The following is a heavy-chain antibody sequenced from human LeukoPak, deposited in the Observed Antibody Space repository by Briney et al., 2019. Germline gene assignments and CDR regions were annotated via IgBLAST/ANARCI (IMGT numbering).Heavy chain of an antibody. CDR3: ARARGGRTYSETGGYPVFDN. CDR2: ISNDLSTI. Sequence: GGSLRLSCAASGFTFSDRMNWVRQAPGKGLEWISYISNDLSTIHYAASVKGRFTISRDNARNSLYLQMDSLRAEDTAVYFCARARGGRTYSETGGYPVFDNWGQGTLVTVSS. J-gene: IGHJ4*02. V-gene: IGHV3-48*04. D-gene: IGHD2-8*02. CDR1: GFTFSDR.